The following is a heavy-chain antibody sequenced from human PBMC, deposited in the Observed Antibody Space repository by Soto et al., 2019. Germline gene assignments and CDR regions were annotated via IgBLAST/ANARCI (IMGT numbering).Heavy chain of an antibody. J-gene: IGHJ2*01. CDR3: ARPYGDYRNWYFDL. Sequence: GGSLRLSCVASGFTFSSYSMNWVRQAPGKGLEWVSYISSSSSTIYYADSVKGRFTISRDNAKNSLYLQMNSLRDEDTAVYYCARPYGDYRNWYFDLWGRGTLVTVSS. D-gene: IGHD4-17*01. V-gene: IGHV3-48*02. CDR2: ISSSSSTI. CDR1: GFTFSSYS.